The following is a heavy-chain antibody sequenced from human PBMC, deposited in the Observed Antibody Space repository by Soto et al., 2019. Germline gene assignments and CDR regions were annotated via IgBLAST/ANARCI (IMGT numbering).Heavy chain of an antibody. CDR2: INHSGST. CDR1: GGSFSGYY. J-gene: IGHJ4*02. V-gene: IGHV4-34*01. Sequence: SETLSLTCAVYGGSFSGYYWSWIRQPPGKGLEWIGEINHSGSTNYNPSLKSRVTISVDTSKNQFSLKLSSMTAADTAVYYCARISGSYYTTDYWGQGTLVTVSS. CDR3: ARISGSYYTTDY. D-gene: IGHD3-10*01.